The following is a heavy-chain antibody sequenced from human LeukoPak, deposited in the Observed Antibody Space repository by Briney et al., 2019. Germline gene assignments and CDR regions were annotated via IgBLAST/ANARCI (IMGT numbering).Heavy chain of an antibody. CDR3: ARELYSSSLDY. CDR1: GFTFSSYW. J-gene: IGHJ4*02. V-gene: IGHV3-74*01. Sequence: GGSLRLSCAASGFTFSSYWMHWVRQAPGKVLVWVSRINSDGSSTSYADSVKGRFTISRDNAKNTLYLQMNSLRAEDTAVYYCARELYSSSLDYWGQGTLVTVSS. D-gene: IGHD6-13*01. CDR2: INSDGSST.